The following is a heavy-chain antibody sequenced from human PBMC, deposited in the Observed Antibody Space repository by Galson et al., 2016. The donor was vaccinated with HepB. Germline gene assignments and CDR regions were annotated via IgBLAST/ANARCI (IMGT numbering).Heavy chain of an antibody. J-gene: IGHJ4*02. D-gene: IGHD4-17*01. CDR1: GFSLSTSGVG. V-gene: IGHV2-5*02. CDR3: AHRLYGDYEFYYFDY. Sequence: PALVKPTQTLTLTCTFSGFSLSTSGVGVGWIRQPPGKALEWLALIYWDDDKRYSPSLKSRPTITKDTSKNQVVLTMTNMDPVDTATYYCAHRLYGDYEFYYFDYWGQGTLVTVSS. CDR2: IYWDDDK.